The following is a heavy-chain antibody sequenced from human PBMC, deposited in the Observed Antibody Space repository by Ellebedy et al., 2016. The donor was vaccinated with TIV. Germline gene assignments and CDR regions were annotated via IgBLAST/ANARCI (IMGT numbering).Heavy chain of an antibody. CDR3: AKLGGPTVPPLILGY. CDR1: GFTFSSYA. CDR2: ISYDGSNK. V-gene: IGHV3-30*18. Sequence: GESLKISXAASGFTFSSYAMHWVRQAPGKGLEWVAVISYDGSNKYYADSVKGRFTISRDNSKNTLYLQMNSLRAEDTAVYYCAKLGGPTVPPLILGYWGQGTLVTVSS. J-gene: IGHJ4*02. D-gene: IGHD4-17*01.